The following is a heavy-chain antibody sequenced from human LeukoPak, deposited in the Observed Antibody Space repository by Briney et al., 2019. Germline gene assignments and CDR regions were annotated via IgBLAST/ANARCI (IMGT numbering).Heavy chain of an antibody. CDR3: AKAPSGYSYGSDY. D-gene: IGHD5-18*01. CDR1: GFTFSSYA. Sequence: GGSLRLSCAASGFTFSSYAMSWVRQAPGKGLEWVSAISGSGGSTYYADSVKGRFTISRDNSKNTLYLQMNSLRAEDAAVYYCAKAPSGYSYGSDYWGQGTLVTVSS. V-gene: IGHV3-23*01. CDR2: ISGSGGST. J-gene: IGHJ4*02.